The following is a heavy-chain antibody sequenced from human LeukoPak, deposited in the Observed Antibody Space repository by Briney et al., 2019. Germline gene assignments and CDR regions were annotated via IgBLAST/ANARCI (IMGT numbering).Heavy chain of an antibody. V-gene: IGHV3-23*01. D-gene: IGHD3-10*01. Sequence: GGSLRLSCVASGFTFGSFAMTWVRQAPGKGLEWVAAISGSGDKTYYADSVKGRFTISRDIAKNTLYLQMSSLGVEDTALYCCAKGSHDSGGYYTSRYYFYMDVWGKGTTVTVSS. J-gene: IGHJ6*03. CDR3: AKGSHDSGGYYTSRYYFYMDV. CDR1: GFTFGSFA. CDR2: ISGSGDKT.